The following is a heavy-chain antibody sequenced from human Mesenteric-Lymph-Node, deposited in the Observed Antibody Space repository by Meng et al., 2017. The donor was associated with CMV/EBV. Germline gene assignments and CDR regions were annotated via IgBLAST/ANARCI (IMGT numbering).Heavy chain of an antibody. V-gene: IGHV3-74*01. J-gene: IGHJ5*02. D-gene: IGHD3-3*01. CDR2: INSDGSRT. CDR3: ARGGNTIFGVASRLS. CDR1: GFTFSNYW. Sequence: GGSLRLSCAASGFTFSNYWMYWVRQAPGKGLVWVTRINSDGSRTTYADSVKGRFTISRDNAKNALYLQMNSLRADDTAMYYCARGGNTIFGVASRLSWGQGTLVTVSS.